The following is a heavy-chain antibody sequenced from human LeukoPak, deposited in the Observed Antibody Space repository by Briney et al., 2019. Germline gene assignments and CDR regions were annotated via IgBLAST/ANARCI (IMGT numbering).Heavy chain of an antibody. V-gene: IGHV3-21*01. CDR3: AREEAAAKDY. CDR2: ISSSSSYI. CDR1: GFTFRSYS. J-gene: IGHJ4*02. Sequence: GGSLRLSCAASGFTFRSYSMNWVRQAPGKGLEGVSSISSSSSYIYYADSVKGRFTISTDNAKNSLYLQMNSLRAEDTAVYYCAREEAAAKDYWGQGTLVTVSS. D-gene: IGHD6-13*01.